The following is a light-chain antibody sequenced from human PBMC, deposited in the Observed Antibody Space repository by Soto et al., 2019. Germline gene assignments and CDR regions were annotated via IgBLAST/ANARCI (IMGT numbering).Light chain of an antibody. Sequence: QSALTQPASVSGSPGQSVTISCTGTSSDVGGYNYVSWYQQHPGKAPKLVIYGVNYRPSGVSARFSGSKFQNTASLTISGLQAEDEADYYCGAWDDSLNGWVFGGGTKLTVL. V-gene: IGLV2-14*01. CDR3: GAWDDSLNGWV. CDR2: GVN. CDR1: SSDVGGYNY. J-gene: IGLJ3*02.